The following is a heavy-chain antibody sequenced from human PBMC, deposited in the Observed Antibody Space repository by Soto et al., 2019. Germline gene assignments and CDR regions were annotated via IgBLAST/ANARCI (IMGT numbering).Heavy chain of an antibody. J-gene: IGHJ4*02. V-gene: IGHV1-69*01. Sequence: QVQLVQSGAEVKKPGSSVKVSCKASGGTFSSYAISWVRQAPGQGLEWMGGIIPIFGTANYAQKFQGGVTITSDESASTAYMEMSSVSSEATAVYSCASTGPIAVAGLFDYWGQGPLVTVSS. D-gene: IGHD6-19*01. CDR2: IIPIFGTA. CDR1: GGTFSSYA. CDR3: ASTGPIAVAGLFDY.